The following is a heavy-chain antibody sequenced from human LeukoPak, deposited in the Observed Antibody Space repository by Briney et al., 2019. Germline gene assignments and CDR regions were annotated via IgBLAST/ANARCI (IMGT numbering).Heavy chain of an antibody. J-gene: IGHJ5*02. Sequence: SVKVSCKASGGTFSSYAISWVRQAPGQGLEWMGGIIPIFGTANYAQKFQGRVTITADKSTSTAYMELSSLRSEDTAVYYCARSNVMCYRSSWYHRSSPAHTCFDPWGQGTLVTVSS. CDR1: GGTFSSYA. V-gene: IGHV1-69*06. CDR2: IIPIFGTA. CDR3: ARSNVMCYRSSWYHRSSPAHTCFDP. D-gene: IGHD6-13*01.